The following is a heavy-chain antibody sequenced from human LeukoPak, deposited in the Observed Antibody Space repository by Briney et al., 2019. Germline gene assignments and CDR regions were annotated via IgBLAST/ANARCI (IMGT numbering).Heavy chain of an antibody. J-gene: IGHJ4*02. CDR3: ARGSDSGSYPSYFDY. V-gene: IGHV3-21*01. CDR1: GXTFSSYT. CDR2: ISRSSTYI. Sequence: GGSLRLSCAASGXTFSSYTMNWVRQAPGKGLEWVSSISRSSTYIYYADSVKGRFTISRDNAKKSLYLQMNSLRAEDTAVYYCARGSDSGSYPSYFDYWGQGTLVTVSS. D-gene: IGHD1-26*01.